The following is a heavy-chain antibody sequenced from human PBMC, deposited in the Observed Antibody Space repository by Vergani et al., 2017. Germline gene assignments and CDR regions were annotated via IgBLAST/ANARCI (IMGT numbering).Heavy chain of an antibody. CDR2: ISAYNGNT. CDR3: ARERRITICGVVSHFDY. V-gene: IGHV1-18*01. CDR1: GYTFTSYG. D-gene: IGHD3-3*01. J-gene: IGHJ4*02. Sequence: QVQLVQSGAEVKKPGASVKVSCKASGYTFTSYGISWVRQAPGQGLEWMGWISAYNGNTNYAQKLQGRVTMTTDTSTSTAYMELRSLRSDDTAVYYCARERRITICGVVSHFDYWGQGTLVTVSS.